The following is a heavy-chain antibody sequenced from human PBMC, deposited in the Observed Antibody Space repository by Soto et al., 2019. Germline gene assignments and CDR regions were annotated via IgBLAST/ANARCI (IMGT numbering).Heavy chain of an antibody. CDR3: ASVVDITWWFDS. CDR2: IYHSGST. D-gene: IGHD3-22*01. Sequence: SETPSLTSAASVDSISSGVYSGSWIQQPPGEGLEWIGYIYHSGSTYYNPSLKSRVTISVDRSKNQFSLKLSSVPAADTAVYYGASVVDITWWFDSWGQGTLVTVSS. CDR1: VDSISSGVYS. J-gene: IGHJ5*01. V-gene: IGHV4-30-2*01.